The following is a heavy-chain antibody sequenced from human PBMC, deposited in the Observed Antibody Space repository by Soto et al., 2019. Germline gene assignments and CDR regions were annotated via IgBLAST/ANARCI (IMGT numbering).Heavy chain of an antibody. J-gene: IGHJ4*02. CDR3: ARGTFYSYGAPYYFDY. D-gene: IGHD5-18*01. Sequence: SETLSLTCTVSGGSVSSGSYYWSWIRQPPGKGLEWIGYIYYSGSTNYNPSLKSRVTISVDTSKNQFSLKLSSVTAADTAVYYCARGTFYSYGAPYYFDYWGQGTLVTVSS. CDR2: IYYSGST. V-gene: IGHV4-61*01. CDR1: GGSVSSGSYY.